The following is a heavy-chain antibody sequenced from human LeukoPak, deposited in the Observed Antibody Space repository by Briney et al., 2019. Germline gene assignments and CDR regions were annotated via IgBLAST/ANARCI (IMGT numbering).Heavy chain of an antibody. CDR3: AKNGEVLSWFDP. J-gene: IGHJ5*02. CDR2: TSASGART. CDR1: GFTFSSYA. Sequence: GGSLRLSCAASGFTFSSYAMSWVRQAPGRGLEWVSATSASGARTYYADSVKGRFTISRDNSKNTLYLQMNSLRAEDTAVYSCAKNGEVLSWFDPWGQGTLVTVSS. D-gene: IGHD3-10*01. V-gene: IGHV3-23*01.